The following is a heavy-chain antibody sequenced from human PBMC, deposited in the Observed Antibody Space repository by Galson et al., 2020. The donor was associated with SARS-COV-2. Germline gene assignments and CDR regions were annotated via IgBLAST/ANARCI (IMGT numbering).Heavy chain of an antibody. CDR1: GASIRSGDYY. CDR2: IYYSGST. J-gene: IGHJ3*02. Sequence: SETLSLTCTVSGASIRSGDYYWSWIRQYPGKGLEWIGYIYYSGSTYYNPSLESRVTISVDRSQSQFSLRLKSVTAADTAVYYCALGGTVVVPVPINAFDIWGRGTMVTVSS. V-gene: IGHV4-31*03. CDR3: ALGGTVVVPVPINAFDI. D-gene: IGHD2-2*01.